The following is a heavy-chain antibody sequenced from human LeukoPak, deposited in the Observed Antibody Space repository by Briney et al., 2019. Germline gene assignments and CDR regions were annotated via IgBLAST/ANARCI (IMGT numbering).Heavy chain of an antibody. V-gene: IGHV4-59*08. J-gene: IGHJ4*02. CDR2: IYYSGST. D-gene: IGHD6-13*01. CDR1: GGSISSYY. CDR3: AGVCRVSAALDY. Sequence: SETLSLTCTVSGGSISSYYWSWIRQPPGKGLEWIGYIYYSGSTNYNPSLKSRVTISVDTSKNQFSLKLSSVTAADTAVYYCAGVCRVSAALDYWGQGTLVTVSS.